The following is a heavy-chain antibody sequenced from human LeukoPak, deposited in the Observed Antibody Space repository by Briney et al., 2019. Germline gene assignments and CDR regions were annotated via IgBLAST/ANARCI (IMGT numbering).Heavy chain of an antibody. Sequence: SETLSLTCTVSGGSISSYYWSWIRQPPGKGLEWIGYIYYSGSTNYNPSLKSRVTISVDTSKNQFSLKLSSVTAADTAVYYCARVDPREGTYGDFYFDYWGQGTLVTVSS. D-gene: IGHD4-17*01. J-gene: IGHJ4*02. V-gene: IGHV4-59*01. CDR2: IYYSGST. CDR3: ARVDPREGTYGDFYFDY. CDR1: GGSISSYY.